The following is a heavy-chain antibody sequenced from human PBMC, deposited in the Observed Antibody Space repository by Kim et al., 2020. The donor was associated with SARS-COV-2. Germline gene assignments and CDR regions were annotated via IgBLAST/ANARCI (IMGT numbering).Heavy chain of an antibody. D-gene: IGHD4-17*01. CDR2: ISWNSGSI. J-gene: IGHJ3*02. CDR1: GFTFDDYA. CDR3: ATFQWIPQGGTYGDYGVNMAHDAFDI. V-gene: IGHV3-9*01. Sequence: GGSLRLSCAASGFTFDDYAMHWVRQAPGKGLEWVSGISWNSGSIGYADSVKGRFTISRDNAKNSLYLQMNSLRAEDTALYYCATFQWIPQGGTYGDYGVNMAHDAFDIWGQGTMVTVSS.